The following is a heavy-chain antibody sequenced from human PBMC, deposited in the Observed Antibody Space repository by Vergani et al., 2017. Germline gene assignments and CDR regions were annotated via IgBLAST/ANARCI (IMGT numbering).Heavy chain of an antibody. CDR1: GFTFSSYA. Sequence: EVQLVESGGGLLQLGGSLRLSCASSGFTFSSYATSWVGQAQGQGLEWVSAISGSGGSTSYADSVKGRFTISRDNSKNTLYLQMNSRRAEDTAVYYGAKTSGRQRGRHYFDYWGQGTLVTVSS. J-gene: IGHJ4*02. V-gene: IGHV3-23*04. CDR3: AKTSGRQRGRHYFDY. CDR2: ISGSGGST. D-gene: IGHD1-26*01.